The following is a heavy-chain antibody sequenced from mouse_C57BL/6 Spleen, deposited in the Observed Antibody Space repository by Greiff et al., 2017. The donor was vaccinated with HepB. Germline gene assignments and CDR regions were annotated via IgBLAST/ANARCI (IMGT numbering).Heavy chain of an antibody. CDR1: GFTFSDYY. V-gene: IGHV5-16*01. J-gene: IGHJ4*01. Sequence: EVMLVESEGGLVQPGSSMKLSCTASGFTFSDYYMAWVRQVPEKGLEWVANINYDGSSTYYLDSLKSRFIISRDNAKNILYLQMSSLKSEDTATYYCAREKDDYDVGDGYAMDYWGQGTSVTVSS. D-gene: IGHD2-4*01. CDR3: AREKDDYDVGDGYAMDY. CDR2: INYDGSST.